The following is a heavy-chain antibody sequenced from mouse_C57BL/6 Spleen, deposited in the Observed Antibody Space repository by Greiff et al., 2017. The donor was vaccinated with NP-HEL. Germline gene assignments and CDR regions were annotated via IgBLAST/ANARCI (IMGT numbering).Heavy chain of an antibody. V-gene: IGHV5-4*01. J-gene: IGHJ3*01. CDR1: GFTFSSYA. CDR3: ARVGDGDWFAY. CDR2: ISDGGSYT. Sequence: EVQVVESGGGLVKPGGSLKLSCAASGFTFSSYAMSWVRQTPEKRLEWVATISDGGSYTYYPDNVKGRFTISRDNAKNNLYLQMSHLKSEDTAMYYCARVGDGDWFAYWGQGTLGTVSA. D-gene: IGHD3-1*01.